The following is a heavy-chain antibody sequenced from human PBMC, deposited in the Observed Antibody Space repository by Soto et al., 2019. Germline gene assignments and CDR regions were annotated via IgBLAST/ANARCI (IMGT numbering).Heavy chain of an antibody. Sequence: PGGSLRLSCAASGFTFSNYVMSWVRQAPGKGLEWVSTISGSGTSTYYSDSVKGRFTISRDNSKNTLYLQMNSLRAEDTAVYYCAKDLCAYSSGSCYFGNWGQGTLVTVYS. CDR2: ISGSGTST. CDR1: GFTFSNYV. CDR3: AKDLCAYSSGSCYFGN. V-gene: IGHV3-23*01. D-gene: IGHD6-19*01. J-gene: IGHJ4*02.